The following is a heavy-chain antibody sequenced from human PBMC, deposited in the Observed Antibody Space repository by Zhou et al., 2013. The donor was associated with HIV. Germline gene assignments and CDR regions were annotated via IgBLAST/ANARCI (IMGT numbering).Heavy chain of an antibody. Sequence: QVQLVQSGAEVKKPGSSLKVSCKASGGTFSSYAINWVRQAPGQGLEWMGGIIPIFGTANYAQKFQGRVTIITDESTTTAYMELSSLRSEDTAVYYCARLGSVAAPVGAFNIWGQGTMVTVSS. J-gene: IGHJ3*02. V-gene: IGHV1-69*05. D-gene: IGHD6-6*01. CDR3: ARLGSVAAPVGAFNI. CDR1: GGTFSSYA. CDR2: IIPIFGTA.